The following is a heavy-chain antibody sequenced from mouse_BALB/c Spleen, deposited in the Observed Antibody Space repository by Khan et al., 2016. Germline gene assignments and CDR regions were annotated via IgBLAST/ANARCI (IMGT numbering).Heavy chain of an antibody. CDR3: AASGNCLDY. V-gene: IGHV3-2*02. Sequence: EVELVESGPGLVKPSQSLSLTCTVTGYSITSDYAWNWIRQFPGNKLEWMGNITYSGYTSYYPSLKSRISITRDTSKNQFFLKLNSVTTEDTAVYYCAASGNCLDYWNQGTTLTVSS. CDR2: ITYSGYT. D-gene: IGHD2-1*01. J-gene: IGHJ2*01. CDR1: GYSITSDYA.